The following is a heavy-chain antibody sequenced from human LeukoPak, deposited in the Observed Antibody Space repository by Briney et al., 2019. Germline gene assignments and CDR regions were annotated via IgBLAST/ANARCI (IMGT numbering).Heavy chain of an antibody. Sequence: PSETLSLTCGVSGGSISSTNWWTWVRQPPGEGLEWIGEVHLSGRTNYNPSLESRVTLSVDMSENHISLKLTSVTAADTAVYYCAREGGPYRPLDYSGQGTLVTVSS. J-gene: IGHJ4*02. V-gene: IGHV4-4*02. CDR1: GGSISSTNW. CDR2: VHLSGRT. CDR3: AREGGPYRPLDY.